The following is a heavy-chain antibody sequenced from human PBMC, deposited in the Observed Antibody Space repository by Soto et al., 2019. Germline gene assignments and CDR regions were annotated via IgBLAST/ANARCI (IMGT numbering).Heavy chain of an antibody. J-gene: IGHJ5*02. V-gene: IGHV1-3*01. CDR3: ARHPSMVRGVRQISWFDP. CDR1: GYTFTSYA. CDR2: INAGNGNT. D-gene: IGHD3-10*01. Sequence: QVQLVQSGAEVKKPGASVKVSCKASGYTFTSYAMHWVRQAPGQRLEWMGWINAGNGNTKYSQKFQGRVTITRDTSASTAYMELSSLRSEDTAVYYCARHPSMVRGVRQISWFDPWGQGTLVTVSS.